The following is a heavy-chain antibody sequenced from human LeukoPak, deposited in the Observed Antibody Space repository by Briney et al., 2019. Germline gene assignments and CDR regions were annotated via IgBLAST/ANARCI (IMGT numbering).Heavy chain of an antibody. Sequence: SETLSLTCAVYGGSFSGYYWSWIRQPPGKGLEWIGEINHSGSTNYNPSLKSRVTISVDTSKNQFSLKLSSVTAADTAVYYCARGPQLPSVVVPARGFDPWGQGTLVTASS. J-gene: IGHJ5*02. CDR2: INHSGST. CDR3: ARGPQLPSVVVPARGFDP. CDR1: GGSFSGYY. V-gene: IGHV4-34*01. D-gene: IGHD2-2*01.